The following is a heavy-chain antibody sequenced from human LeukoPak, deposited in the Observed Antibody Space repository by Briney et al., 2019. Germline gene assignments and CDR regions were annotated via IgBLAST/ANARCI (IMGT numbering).Heavy chain of an antibody. CDR1: GGSTSGYY. Sequence: SETLSLTCTVSGGSTSGYYWNWIRQPPGKGLEWIGYIHYSGSTKYNPSLKSRVTISVDTSKNHSSLKLTSVTAADTAVYYCARMYSSSSYFDSWGQGTLVTVSS. D-gene: IGHD6-6*01. CDR2: IHYSGST. V-gene: IGHV4-59*08. J-gene: IGHJ4*02. CDR3: ARMYSSSSYFDS.